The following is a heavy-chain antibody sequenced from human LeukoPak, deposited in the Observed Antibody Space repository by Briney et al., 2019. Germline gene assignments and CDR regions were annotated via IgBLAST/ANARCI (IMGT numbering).Heavy chain of an antibody. CDR1: GGSISSYY. CDR3: ARRLIVAAGQRFFQH. D-gene: IGHD6-13*01. J-gene: IGHJ1*01. Sequence: PSETLSLTCTVSGGSISSYYWSWIRQPPGKGLEWIGYIYYSGSTNYNPSLKSRVTISVDTSRNQFSLKLSSVTAADTAVYYCARRLIVAAGQRFFQHWGQGTLVTVPS. V-gene: IGHV4-59*01. CDR2: IYYSGST.